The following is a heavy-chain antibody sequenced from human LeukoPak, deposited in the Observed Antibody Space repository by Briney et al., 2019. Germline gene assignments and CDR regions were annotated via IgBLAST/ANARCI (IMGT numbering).Heavy chain of an antibody. J-gene: IGHJ4*02. CDR3: ARTGYSSGWYPFGAFDY. CDR1: GFTFSSYS. Sequence: GGSLRLSCAASGFTFSSYSMNWVRQAPGKGLEWVSSISSISSYIYYADSVKGRFTISRDNAKNSLYLQMNSLRAEDTAVYYCARTGYSSGWYPFGAFDYWGQGTLVTVSS. D-gene: IGHD6-19*01. CDR2: ISSISSYI. V-gene: IGHV3-21*01.